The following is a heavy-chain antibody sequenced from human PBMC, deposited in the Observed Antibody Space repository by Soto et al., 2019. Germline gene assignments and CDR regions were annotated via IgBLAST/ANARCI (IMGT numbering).Heavy chain of an antibody. V-gene: IGHV4-39*01. CDR2: IYYSGST. D-gene: IGHD2-2*01. J-gene: IGHJ6*03. CDR1: GGSISSSSYY. Sequence: SQTLSLTCTVSGGSISSSSYYWGWIRRPPGKGLEWIGSIYYSGSTYYNPSLKSRVIISVDTSKYQFSLRLSSVTAADTAVYYCATTSYYSYYTDVWGKGTTVTVSS. CDR3: ATTSYYSYYTDV.